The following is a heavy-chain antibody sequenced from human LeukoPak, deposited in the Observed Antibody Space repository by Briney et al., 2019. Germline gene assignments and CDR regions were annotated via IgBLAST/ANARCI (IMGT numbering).Heavy chain of an antibody. D-gene: IGHD3-16*01. CDR1: GFTFSSYW. Sequence: GGSLRLSCAASGFTFSSYWMHWVRQAPGKGLVWVSRINSDGSSTSYADSVKGRFTISRDNAKNTLYLQMNSLRAEDTAVYYCARATGLDGGVDYWGQGTLVTVSS. V-gene: IGHV3-74*01. CDR3: ARATGLDGGVDY. CDR2: INSDGSST. J-gene: IGHJ4*02.